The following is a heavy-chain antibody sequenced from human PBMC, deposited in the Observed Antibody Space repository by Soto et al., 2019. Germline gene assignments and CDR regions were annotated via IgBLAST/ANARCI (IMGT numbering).Heavy chain of an antibody. J-gene: IGHJ4*02. D-gene: IGHD2-15*01. V-gene: IGHV3-21*01. Sequence: EVQLVESGGGLVKPGGSLRLSCAASGFTFSSYSMNWVRQAPGKELEWVSSISSSSSYIYYADSVKGRFTISRDNAKNSLYLQMNSLRAEDTAVYYCARGRYCSGGSCYFFDWGQGTLVTVSS. CDR1: GFTFSSYS. CDR3: ARGRYCSGGSCYFFD. CDR2: ISSSSSYI.